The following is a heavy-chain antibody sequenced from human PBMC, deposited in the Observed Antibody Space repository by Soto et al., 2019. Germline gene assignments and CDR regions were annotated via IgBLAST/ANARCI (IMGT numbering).Heavy chain of an antibody. J-gene: IGHJ4*01. V-gene: IGHV4-34*01. Sequence: SETLSLTGAVYGGSFSAYYWSWIRQPPGKGREWIGQINHSGGTSYNPSLKRRATISVDTSTSQFSLKLTSVSAADRAVYYCAGGRVGTVHRRGCYENWGQGSPVAVSS. CDR3: AGGRVGTVHRRGCYEN. D-gene: IGHD3-16*01. CDR1: GGSFSAYY. CDR2: INHSGGT.